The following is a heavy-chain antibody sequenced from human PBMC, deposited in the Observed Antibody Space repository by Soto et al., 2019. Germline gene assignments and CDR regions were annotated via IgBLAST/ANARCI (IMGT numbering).Heavy chain of an antibody. CDR2: ISSSSSYI. CDR1: GFTFSSYS. V-gene: IGHV3-21*01. CDR3: ARDLKQHVPGYFDY. J-gene: IGHJ4*02. D-gene: IGHD6-6*01. Sequence: EVQLVESGGGLVKPGGSLRLSCAASGFTFSSYSMNWVRQAPGKGLEWVSSISSSSSYIYYADSVKGRFTISRDNAKNSLYLQMNSLRAEDTAVYYCARDLKQHVPGYFDYWGQGTLVTVSS.